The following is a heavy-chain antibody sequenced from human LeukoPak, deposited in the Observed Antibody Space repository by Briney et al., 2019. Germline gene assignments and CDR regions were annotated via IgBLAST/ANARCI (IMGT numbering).Heavy chain of an antibody. CDR3: ARDPAMIEETYAFDI. CDR1: GGTFSSYA. J-gene: IGHJ3*02. D-gene: IGHD3-22*01. V-gene: IGHV1-69*01. CDR2: IIPIFGTA. Sequence: VASVKVSCKASGGTFSSYAISWVRQAPGQGLEWMGGIIPIFGTANYAQKFQGRVTITADESTSTAYMELSSLRSEDTAVYYCARDPAMIEETYAFDIWGQGTMVTVSS.